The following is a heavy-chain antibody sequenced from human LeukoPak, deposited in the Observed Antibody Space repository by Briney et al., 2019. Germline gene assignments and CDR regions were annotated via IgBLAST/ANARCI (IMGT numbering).Heavy chain of an antibody. CDR2: IKQDGTEK. V-gene: IGHV3-7*01. D-gene: IGHD4-17*01. J-gene: IGHJ4*02. CDR1: GFTFSNYW. Sequence: GGSLRLSCAASGFTFSNYWMSWVRQAPGKGLEWVADIKQDGTEKYYVDSVKGRFTISRDNSKNTLYLQMNSLRAEDTAVYYCALLNDDYGLGGDFDYWGQGTLVTVSS. CDR3: ALLNDDYGLGGDFDY.